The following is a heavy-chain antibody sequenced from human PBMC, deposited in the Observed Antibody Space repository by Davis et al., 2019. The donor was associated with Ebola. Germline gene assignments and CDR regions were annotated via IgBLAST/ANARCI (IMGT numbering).Heavy chain of an antibody. CDR1: GFTFSYYY. CDR2: ISRSGITI. J-gene: IGHJ4*02. V-gene: IGHV3-11*01. CDR3: ARDSHPRSGSYGRGDY. Sequence: GGSLRLSCAASGFTFSYYYMRLIRHAPWKGLEWVSYISRSGITIYYAASVKGRFTISRDNSKNTLYLQMNSLRAEDTAVYYCARDSHPRSGSYGRGDYWGQGTLVTVSS. D-gene: IGHD1-26*01.